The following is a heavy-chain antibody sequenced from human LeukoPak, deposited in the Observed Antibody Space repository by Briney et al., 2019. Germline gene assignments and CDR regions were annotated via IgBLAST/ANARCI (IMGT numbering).Heavy chain of an antibody. D-gene: IGHD3-16*01. CDR3: ARGPTYAFDI. Sequence: GASVKVSCKASGGTFSSYAISWVRQAPGQELEWMGRIIPILAIADYAQKFQGRVTMTRDTSTSTVYMELSSLRSEDTAVYYCARGPTYAFDIWGQGTMVTVSS. CDR2: IIPILAIA. CDR1: GGTFSSYA. V-gene: IGHV1-69*04. J-gene: IGHJ3*02.